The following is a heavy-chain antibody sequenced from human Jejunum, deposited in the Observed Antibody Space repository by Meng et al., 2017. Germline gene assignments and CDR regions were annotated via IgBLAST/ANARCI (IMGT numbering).Heavy chain of an antibody. CDR2: ISYDESHK. D-gene: IGHD4-17*01. Sequence: GELVGSGGGVVQPGRSLRISCVASGFTFSSYGMHWVRQAPGKGLEWVAVISYDESHKYYAESVRGRFTISRDNSKNTLYLQMDSLRVEDTAVYYCARGGDADSWNWFGPWGQGTLVTVSS. CDR1: GFTFSSYG. J-gene: IGHJ5*02. CDR3: ARGGDADSWNWFGP. V-gene: IGHV3-30*06.